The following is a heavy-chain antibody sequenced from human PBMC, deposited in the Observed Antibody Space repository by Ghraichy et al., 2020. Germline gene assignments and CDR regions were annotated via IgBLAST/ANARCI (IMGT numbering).Heavy chain of an antibody. J-gene: IGHJ5*02. Sequence: LRLSCTVSRGSISSGGYYWGWIRQHPGKGLEWIGHIFHTGNAYYNPSLKSRVTMSVDMSKNQFSLNLNSVTAADTAVYYCARILRSRPTSFDRWGQGSLVTVSS. D-gene: IGHD6-13*01. CDR3: ARILRSRPTSFDR. CDR1: RGSISSGGYY. CDR2: IFHTGNA. V-gene: IGHV4-31*03.